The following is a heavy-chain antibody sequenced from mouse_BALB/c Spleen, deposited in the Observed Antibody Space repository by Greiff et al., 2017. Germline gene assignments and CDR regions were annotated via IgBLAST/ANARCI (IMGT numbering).Heavy chain of an antibody. D-gene: IGHD2-4*01. CDR3: ARVYDYPYYYAMDY. V-gene: IGHV5-4*02. CDR1: GFTFSDYY. CDR2: ISDGGSYT. Sequence: EVMLVESGGGLVKPGGSLKLSCAASGFTFSDYYMYWVRQTPEKRLEWVATISDGGSYTYYPDSVKGRFTISRDNAKNNLYLQMSSLKSEDTAMYYCARVYDYPYYYAMDYWGQGTSVTVSS. J-gene: IGHJ4*01.